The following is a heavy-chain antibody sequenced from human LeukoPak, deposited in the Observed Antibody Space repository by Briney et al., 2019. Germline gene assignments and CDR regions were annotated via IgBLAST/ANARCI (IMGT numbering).Heavy chain of an antibody. D-gene: IGHD6-6*01. CDR3: ARTSIAARRANAFDI. CDR1: GGSFSGYY. Sequence: PPETLSLTCAVYGGSFSGYYRSWIRQPPGKGLEWIGYIYHSGSTYYNPSLKSRVTISVDRSKNQFSLKLSSVTAADTAVYYCARTSIAARRANAFDIWGQGTMVTVSS. V-gene: IGHV4-34*01. J-gene: IGHJ3*02. CDR2: IYHSGST.